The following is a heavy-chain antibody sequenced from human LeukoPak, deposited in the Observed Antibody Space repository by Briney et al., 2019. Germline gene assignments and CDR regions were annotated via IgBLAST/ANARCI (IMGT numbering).Heavy chain of an antibody. Sequence: SETLSLTCAVYGGSFSGYYWSWIRQPPGKGLEWIGEINHSGSTNYSPSLKSRVTISVDTSKNQFSLKLSSVTAADTAVYYCARGGYIVYYYYGMDVWGQGTTVTVSS. J-gene: IGHJ6*02. V-gene: IGHV4-34*01. CDR3: ARGGYIVYYYYGMDV. D-gene: IGHD5-24*01. CDR2: INHSGST. CDR1: GGSFSGYY.